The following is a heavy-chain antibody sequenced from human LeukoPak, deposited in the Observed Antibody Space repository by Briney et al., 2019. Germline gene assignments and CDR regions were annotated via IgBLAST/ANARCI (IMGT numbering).Heavy chain of an antibody. CDR1: NYSISSGYY. V-gene: IGHV4-38-2*02. J-gene: IGHJ4*02. CDR2: VYRSGST. Sequence: TSETLSLTCTVSNYSISSGYYWGWIRQPPGKGLEWIASVYRSGSTYYKSSLKSRVRISVDTSKNQFSLKLSSVTAADTAVYYCARNLAVAGTLDYWGQGTLVTVSS. D-gene: IGHD6-19*01. CDR3: ARNLAVAGTLDY.